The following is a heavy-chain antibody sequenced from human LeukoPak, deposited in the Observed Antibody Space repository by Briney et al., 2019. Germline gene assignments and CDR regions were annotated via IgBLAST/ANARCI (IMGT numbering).Heavy chain of an antibody. CDR1: GFTSSSYG. Sequence: GGSLRLSCAASGFTSSSYGMHWVRQAPGKGLEWVGVISYDGSNKYYADSVKGRFTISRDNSKNTLYLQMNSLRAEDTAVYYCAKPMSGTVYFDYWGQGTLVTVSS. V-gene: IGHV3-30*18. CDR2: ISYDGSNK. CDR3: AKPMSGTVYFDY. J-gene: IGHJ4*02. D-gene: IGHD3-3*01.